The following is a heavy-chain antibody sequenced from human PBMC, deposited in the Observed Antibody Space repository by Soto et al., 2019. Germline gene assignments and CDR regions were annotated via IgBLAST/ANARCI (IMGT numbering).Heavy chain of an antibody. Sequence: VASVKVSCKASGYTFTSYGISWVRQAPGQGLEWMGWISAYNGNTNYAQKLQGRVTMTTDTSTSTAYMELRSLRSDDTAVYYCARVRGRYCSSTSCQAPFYWGQGTLVTVSS. CDR3: ARVRGRYCSSTSCQAPFY. V-gene: IGHV1-18*04. D-gene: IGHD2-2*01. J-gene: IGHJ4*02. CDR1: GYTFTSYG. CDR2: ISAYNGNT.